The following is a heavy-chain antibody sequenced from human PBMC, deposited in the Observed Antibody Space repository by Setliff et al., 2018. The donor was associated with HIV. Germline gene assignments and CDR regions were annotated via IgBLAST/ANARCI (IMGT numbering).Heavy chain of an antibody. V-gene: IGHV4-39*07. J-gene: IGHJ4*02. CDR3: ARLRVSGSSQTFDH. CDR2: VYYSGST. Sequence: PGGSLRLSCAASGFTFSSYWMSWVRQPPGKALEWIGSVYYSGSTYYNPSLKSRVTISVDTSKNQFSLRLNSVTAADTAVYYCARLRVSGSSQTFDHWGQGILVTVSS. CDR1: GFTFSSYW. D-gene: IGHD5-12*01.